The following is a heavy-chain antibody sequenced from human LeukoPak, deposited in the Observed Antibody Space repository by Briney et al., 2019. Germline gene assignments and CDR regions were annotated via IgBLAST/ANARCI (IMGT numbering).Heavy chain of an antibody. CDR3: ARGIAGDSSLDY. J-gene: IGHJ4*02. CDR1: GFTVSSNY. V-gene: IGHV3-66*01. Sequence: GGSLRLSCAASGFTVSSNYMSWVRQAPGKGLEWVSVIYSGGSTYYADSVEGRFTISRDNSKNTLYLQMNSLRAEDTAVYYCARGIAGDSSLDYWGQGTLVTVSS. CDR2: IYSGGST. D-gene: IGHD1-26*01.